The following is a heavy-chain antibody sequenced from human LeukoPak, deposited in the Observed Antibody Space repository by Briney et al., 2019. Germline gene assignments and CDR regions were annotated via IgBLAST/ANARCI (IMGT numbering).Heavy chain of an antibody. CDR3: ARDLWDTAIDNWFDP. Sequence: ASVKVSCKASGGTFSSYAISWVRQAPGQGLEWMGRIIPIFGTANYAQKFQGRVTITTDESTRTAYMELSSLRSEDTAVYYCARDLWDTAIDNWFDPWGQGTLVTVSS. D-gene: IGHD5-18*01. J-gene: IGHJ5*02. CDR2: IIPIFGTA. V-gene: IGHV1-69*05. CDR1: GGTFSSYA.